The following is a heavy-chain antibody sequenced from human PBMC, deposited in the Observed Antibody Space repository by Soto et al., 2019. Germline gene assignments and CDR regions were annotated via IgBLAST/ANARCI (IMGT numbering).Heavy chain of an antibody. J-gene: IGHJ3*02. CDR2: ISWNSGSI. CDR3: AKDIRFGVVTYDAFDI. V-gene: IGHV3-9*01. CDR1: GFTFDDYA. Sequence: GGSLRLSCAASGFTFDDYAMHWVRQAPGKGLEWVSGISWNSGSIGYADSVKGRFTISRDNAKNSLYLQMNSLGAEDTALYYCAKDIRFGVVTYDAFDIWGQGTMVTVSS. D-gene: IGHD3-3*01.